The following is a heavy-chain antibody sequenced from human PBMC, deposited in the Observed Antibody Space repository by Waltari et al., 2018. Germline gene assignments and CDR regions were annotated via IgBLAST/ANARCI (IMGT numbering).Heavy chain of an antibody. D-gene: IGHD3-22*01. CDR2: IYTSGST. Sequence: QVQLQESGPGLVKPSETLSLTCTVSGGSISSYYWSWIRQPAGKGLEWIGRIYTSGSTNYNPPLRSRVTMSVDTSKNQFSLKLSSVTAADWAVYYCAGLNVVYYFVDYWGQGTLVTVSS. V-gene: IGHV4-4*07. J-gene: IGHJ4*02. CDR3: AGLNVVYYFVDY. CDR1: GGSISSYY.